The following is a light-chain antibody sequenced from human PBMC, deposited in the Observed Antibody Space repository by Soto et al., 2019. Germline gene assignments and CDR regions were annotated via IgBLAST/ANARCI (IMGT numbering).Light chain of an antibody. J-gene: IGLJ2*01. CDR2: IESDGSH. Sequence: QAVVTQSPSASASLGASVKLTCTLSSGHISNAIAWHQQQPERGPRYLMKIESDGSHTKGDGIPDRFSGSSSGAERHLTISSLQSEDEADYYCQTWDTGTVVFGGGTKVTVL. CDR1: SGHISNA. CDR3: QTWDTGTVV. V-gene: IGLV4-69*01.